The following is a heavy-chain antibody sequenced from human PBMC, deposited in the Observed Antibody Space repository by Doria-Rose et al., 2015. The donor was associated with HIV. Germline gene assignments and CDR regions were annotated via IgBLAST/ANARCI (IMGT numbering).Heavy chain of an antibody. CDR1: GASVSSRGYY. CDR3: ARMGSYRELDY. Sequence: QVQLQESGPGLVKPSETLSLTCSVSGASVSSRGYYWNWIRQVPGKGLESLGYTYHTGTSDYSPSLKSRLNMAVDTSKIQFSLKLSFVTVADTAVYYCARMGSYRELDYWGQGALVIVSA. J-gene: IGHJ4*02. V-gene: IGHV4-31*03. CDR2: TYHTGTS. D-gene: IGHD3-3*01.